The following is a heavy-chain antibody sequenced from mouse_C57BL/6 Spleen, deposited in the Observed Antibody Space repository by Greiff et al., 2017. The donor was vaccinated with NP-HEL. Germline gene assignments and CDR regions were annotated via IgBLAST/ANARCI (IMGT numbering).Heavy chain of an antibody. CDR2: IYPGSGST. V-gene: IGHV1-55*01. J-gene: IGHJ4*01. Sequence: VQLQQSGAELVKPGASVKMSCKASGYTFTSYWITWVKQRPGQGLEWIGDIYPGSGSTNYNEKFKSKATLTVDTSSSTAYMQLSSLTSEDSAVYYCAREEFITTVVAKNYYAMDYWGQGTSVTVSS. CDR3: AREEFITTVVAKNYYAMDY. D-gene: IGHD1-1*01. CDR1: GYTFTSYW.